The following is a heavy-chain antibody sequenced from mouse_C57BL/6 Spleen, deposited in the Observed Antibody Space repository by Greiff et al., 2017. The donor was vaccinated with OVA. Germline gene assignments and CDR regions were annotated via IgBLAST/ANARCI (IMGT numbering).Heavy chain of an antibody. CDR1: GYAFSSSW. CDR3: ARSYSNYVGAMDY. D-gene: IGHD2-5*01. V-gene: IGHV1-82*01. Sequence: LQESGPELVKPGASVKISCKASGYAFSSSWMNWVKQRPGKGLEWIGRIYPGDGDTNYNGKFKGKATLTADKSSSTAYMQLSSLTSEDSAVYFCARSYSNYVGAMDYWGQGTSVTVSS. J-gene: IGHJ4*01. CDR2: IYPGDGDT.